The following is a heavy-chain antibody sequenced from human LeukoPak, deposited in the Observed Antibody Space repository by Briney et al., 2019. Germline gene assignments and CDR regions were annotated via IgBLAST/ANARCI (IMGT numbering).Heavy chain of an antibody. D-gene: IGHD3-10*01. CDR3: ARHSHGSGSYRSS. J-gene: IGHJ4*02. V-gene: IGHV4-39*01. CDR1: GDSISKSSYY. CDR2: IYNSGTS. Sequence: SETLSLTCKVSGDSISKSSYYWGWIRQPPGKGLEWIGSIYNSGTSYYSSSLKSRVTMSVDTSKNQVTLRVTSVTAADTAMYFCARHSHGSGSYRSSWGQGTLVIVSS.